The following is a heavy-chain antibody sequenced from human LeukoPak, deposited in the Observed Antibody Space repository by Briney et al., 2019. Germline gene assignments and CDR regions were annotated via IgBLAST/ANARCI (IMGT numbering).Heavy chain of an antibody. V-gene: IGHV4-59*01. Sequence: KPSETLSLTCTVSGGSISSYYWSWIRQPPGKGLEWIGYIYYSGSTNYNPSLKSRVTISVDTSKNQFSLKLSSVTAADTAVYYCARAHYYDSSGSGHDAFDIWGQGTMVTVSS. CDR3: ARAHYYDSSGSGHDAFDI. D-gene: IGHD3-22*01. CDR2: IYYSGST. CDR1: GGSISSYY. J-gene: IGHJ3*02.